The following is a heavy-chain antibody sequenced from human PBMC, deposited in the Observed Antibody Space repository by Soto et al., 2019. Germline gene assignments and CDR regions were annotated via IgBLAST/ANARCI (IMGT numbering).Heavy chain of an antibody. Sequence: GGSLRLSCAASGFTFSNAWMNWVRQAPGKGLEWVGRIKSKTDGGTTDYAAPVKGRFTISRDDSKNTLYLQMNSLKTEDTAVYYCTTWELSVYYGMDVWGQGTTVTVSS. CDR2: IKSKTDGGTT. J-gene: IGHJ6*02. CDR3: TTWELSVYYGMDV. CDR1: GFTFSNAW. V-gene: IGHV3-15*07. D-gene: IGHD1-26*01.